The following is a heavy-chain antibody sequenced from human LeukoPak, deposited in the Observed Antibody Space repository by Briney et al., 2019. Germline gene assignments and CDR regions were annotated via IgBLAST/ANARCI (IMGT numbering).Heavy chain of an antibody. CDR3: ARGGSPRDDAFDI. V-gene: IGHV1-8*03. Sequence: GASVKVSCKASGYTFTTYDINWVRQATGQGLEWMGWMNPNSGNTGYAQKFQGRVTITRNTSISTAYMELSSLRSEDTAVYYCARGGSPRDDAFDIWGQGTMVTVSS. D-gene: IGHD1-26*01. J-gene: IGHJ3*02. CDR1: GYTFTTYD. CDR2: MNPNSGNT.